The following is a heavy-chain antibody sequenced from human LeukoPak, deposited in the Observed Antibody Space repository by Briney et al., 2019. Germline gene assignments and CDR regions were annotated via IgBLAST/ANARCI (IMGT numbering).Heavy chain of an antibody. D-gene: IGHD5-24*01. V-gene: IGHV3-53*01. CDR2: IYSGGSA. Sequence: PGGSLRLSCAASGFTVSSNYMSWVRQAPGKGLEWVSVIYSGGSAYYADSVKGRFTISRDNSKNTLYLQMNSLRAEDTAVYYCAREHGYNRGYFDYWGQGTLVTVSS. CDR3: AREHGYNRGYFDY. J-gene: IGHJ4*02. CDR1: GFTVSSNY.